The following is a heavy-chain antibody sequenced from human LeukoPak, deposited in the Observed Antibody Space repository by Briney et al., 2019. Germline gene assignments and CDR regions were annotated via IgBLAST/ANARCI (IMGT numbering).Heavy chain of an antibody. J-gene: IGHJ6*03. CDR2: ISSSGSTI. CDR3: ARAPGANPYYYYYYMDV. V-gene: IGHV3-48*04. CDR1: GFTFSRYT. Sequence: GGSLRLSCAASGFTFSRYTMNWVRQAPGKGLEWVSYISSSGSTIYYADSVKGRFTISRDNAKNSLYLQMNSLRAEDTAVYYCARAPGANPYYYYYYMDVWGKGTTVTISS. D-gene: IGHD4/OR15-4a*01.